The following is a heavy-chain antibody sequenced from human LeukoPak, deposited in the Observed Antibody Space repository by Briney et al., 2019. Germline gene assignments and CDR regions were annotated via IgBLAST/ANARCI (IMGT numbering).Heavy chain of an antibody. D-gene: IGHD1-26*01. Sequence: GASVKVSCKVSGYTLTELSMHWVRQAPGKGLEWMGGFDPEDGETIYAQKFQGRVTMTEDTSTDTAYMELSSLRSEDTAVYYCARERDPARHSGSYYNYYYYMDVWGKGTTVTVSS. J-gene: IGHJ6*03. CDR1: GYTLTELS. CDR2: FDPEDGET. CDR3: ARERDPARHSGSYYNYYYYMDV. V-gene: IGHV1-24*01.